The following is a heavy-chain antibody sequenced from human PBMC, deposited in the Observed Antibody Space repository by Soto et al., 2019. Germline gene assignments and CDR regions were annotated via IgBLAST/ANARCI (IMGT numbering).Heavy chain of an antibody. V-gene: IGHV4-59*01. CDR3: AREYYDFSPVTYSYYGMDV. D-gene: IGHD3-3*01. J-gene: IGHJ6*02. Sequence: SETPSLICSVYGGSISRYYWSWIRQPPGRGLEWIGNIFSSGTTNYNPSLKSRVTISVDTSEHQVSLILKAVTAEDTAVYYCAREYYDFSPVTYSYYGMDVWCHVPTVPVSS. CDR2: IFSSGTT. CDR1: GGSISRYY.